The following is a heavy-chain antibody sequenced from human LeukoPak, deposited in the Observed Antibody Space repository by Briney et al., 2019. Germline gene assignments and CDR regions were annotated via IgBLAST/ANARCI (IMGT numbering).Heavy chain of an antibody. V-gene: IGHV3-21*01. Sequence: GGSLRLSCAASGFTFSSYSMNWVRQAPGKGLEWVSSISSSSSYIYYADSVKGRFTISRDNAKNSLYLQMNSLRAEDTAVYYCARDPGSGWYDWYFQHWGQGTLVTVSS. CDR3: ARDPGSGWYDWYFQH. D-gene: IGHD6-19*01. J-gene: IGHJ1*01. CDR2: ISSSSSYI. CDR1: GFTFSSYS.